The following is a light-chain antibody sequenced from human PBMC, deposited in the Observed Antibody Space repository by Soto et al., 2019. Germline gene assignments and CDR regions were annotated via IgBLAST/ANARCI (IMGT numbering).Light chain of an antibody. V-gene: IGLV2-14*01. J-gene: IGLJ1*01. CDR2: EVR. CDR3: SSLTGSTPLYV. Sequence: QSALTQPASLSGSPGQWITISCTGTSGDVGGYNYVSWYQQHPGKAPKLMIYEVRNRPSGVSNRFSGSKSGNTASLTISGLQAEDEADYYCSSLTGSTPLYVFGTGTKVTVL. CDR1: SGDVGGYNY.